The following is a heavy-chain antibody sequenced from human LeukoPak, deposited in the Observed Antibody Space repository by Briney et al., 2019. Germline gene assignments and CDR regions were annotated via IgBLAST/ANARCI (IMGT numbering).Heavy chain of an antibody. D-gene: IGHD3-3*01. CDR2: INHSGST. V-gene: IGHV4-34*01. J-gene: IGHJ6*02. Sequence: PSETLSLTCAVYGGSFRGYYWSWIRQPPGKGLEWIGEINHSGSTNYNPSLKSRITISVDRSKNQVSLKLSSVTAADTAVYYCARSITIFGVVIGNYYGMDVWGQGTTVTVSS. CDR1: GGSFRGYY. CDR3: ARSITIFGVVIGNYYGMDV.